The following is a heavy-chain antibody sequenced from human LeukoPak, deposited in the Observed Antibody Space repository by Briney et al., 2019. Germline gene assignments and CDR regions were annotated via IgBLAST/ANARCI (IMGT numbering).Heavy chain of an antibody. V-gene: IGHV3-53*01. J-gene: IGHJ4*02. D-gene: IGHD4-11*01. CDR2: IYSGGTA. CDR1: GFTVSANY. Sequence: GGSLRLSCAASGFTVSANYMSWVRQAPGKGLEWASLIYSGGTAYYADSVKGRFTISRDNSKNTLYLQMNSLRAEDTAIYYCARTLVTTGFDYWGQGTLVTVSS. CDR3: ARTLVTTGFDY.